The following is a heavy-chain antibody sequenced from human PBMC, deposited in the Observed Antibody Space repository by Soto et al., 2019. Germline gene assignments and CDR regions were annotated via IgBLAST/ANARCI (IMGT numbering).Heavy chain of an antibody. CDR3: ARVVAYYGSGSSVDY. CDR1: GGSISSGGYS. D-gene: IGHD3-10*01. Sequence: PSETLSLTCAVSGGSISSGGYSWSWIRQPPGKGLEWIGYIYHSGSTYYNPSLKSRVTISVDRSKNQFSLKLSSVTAADTAVYYCARVVAYYGSGSSVDYWRQGTLVTVSS. V-gene: IGHV4-30-2*01. CDR2: IYHSGST. J-gene: IGHJ4*02.